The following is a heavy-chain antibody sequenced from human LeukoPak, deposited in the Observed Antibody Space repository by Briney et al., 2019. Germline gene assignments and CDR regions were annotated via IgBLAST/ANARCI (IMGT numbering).Heavy chain of an antibody. Sequence: SETLSLTCTVSLGSVKNYYWSWIRQPAGKGLEWIGRIYQSGTTYYSPSLKSRVTMSIDTSKNQFSLHLSPVTAADTGTYYCARVFGGNSLDHWGQGTLVIVSS. CDR3: ARVFGGNSLDH. CDR2: IYQSGTT. D-gene: IGHD4-23*01. CDR1: LGSVKNYY. J-gene: IGHJ4*02. V-gene: IGHV4-4*07.